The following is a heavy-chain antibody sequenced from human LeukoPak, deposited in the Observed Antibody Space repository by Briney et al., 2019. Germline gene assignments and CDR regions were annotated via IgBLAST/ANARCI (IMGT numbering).Heavy chain of an antibody. CDR1: GYTFTSYG. CDR2: MNPNSGNT. CDR3: ARGGLGYCSGGSCYSGEFDY. Sequence: ASVKVSCKASGYTFTSYGINWVRQATGQGLEWMGWMNPNSGNTGYAQKFQGRVTMIRNTSISTAYMELSSLRSEDTAVYYCARGGLGYCSGGSCYSGEFDYWGQGTLVTVSS. V-gene: IGHV1-8*01. D-gene: IGHD2-15*01. J-gene: IGHJ4*02.